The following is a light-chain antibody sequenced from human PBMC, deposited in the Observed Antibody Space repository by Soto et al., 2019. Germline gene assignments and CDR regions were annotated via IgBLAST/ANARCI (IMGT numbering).Light chain of an antibody. J-gene: IGLJ2*01. CDR3: QSYDTGLTGHVL. CDR1: SSDVGTYDF. CDR2: DVS. V-gene: IGLV2-11*01. Sequence: QSVLTQPRSVSGSPGQSVTISCTGTSSDVGTYDFVSWYQQHPGKAPRLMIFDVSERPSGVPDRFSGSKSGNTASLTISGLQAEDEADYYCQSYDTGLTGHVLFGGGTKLTVL.